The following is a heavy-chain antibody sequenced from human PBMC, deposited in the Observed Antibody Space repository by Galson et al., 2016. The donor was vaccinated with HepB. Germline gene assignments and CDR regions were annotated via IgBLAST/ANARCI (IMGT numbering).Heavy chain of an antibody. V-gene: IGHV3-48*02. J-gene: IGHJ3*01. CDR3: ARELVRSAFDL. CDR2: ISSSISTI. Sequence: SLRLSCAGSGFTFSSSGLNWVRQAPGKGLQWISYISSSISTIYYADSVVGRFAISRDNAKNSVYLQMSNLRDEDTGVYYCARELVRSAFDLWGQGTLVTVSS. CDR1: GFTFSSSG. D-gene: IGHD6-6*01.